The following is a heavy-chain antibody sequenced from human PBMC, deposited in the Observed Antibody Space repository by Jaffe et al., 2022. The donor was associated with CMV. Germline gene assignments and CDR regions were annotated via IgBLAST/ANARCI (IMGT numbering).Heavy chain of an antibody. CDR3: ARDRNTIFGVVALGFDL. D-gene: IGHD3-3*01. J-gene: IGHJ4*02. Sequence: QVQLVESGGGVVQPGRSLRLSCAASGFTFSDFDMNWVRQIPGKGLEWVAIIWHDGGKAYYADSVKGRFTVSRDNSKNTLYLEMNSLRVEDTGIYYCARDRNTIFGVVALGFDLWGQGAHVTVSS. CDR1: GFTFSDFD. V-gene: IGHV3-33*01. CDR2: IWHDGGKA.